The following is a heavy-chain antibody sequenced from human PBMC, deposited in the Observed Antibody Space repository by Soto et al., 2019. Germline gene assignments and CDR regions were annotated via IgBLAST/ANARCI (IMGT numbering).Heavy chain of an antibody. D-gene: IGHD5-12*01. V-gene: IGHV3-30*18. CDR2: ISYDGSNK. CDR1: GFTFSSYG. CDR3: AKDPVEMATIGYYYGMDV. J-gene: IGHJ6*02. Sequence: VQLVESGGGVVQPGRSLRLSCAASGFTFSSYGMHWVRQAPGKGLEWVAVISYDGSNKYYADSVKGRFTISRDNSKNTLYLQMNSLRAEDTAVYYCAKDPVEMATIGYYYGMDVWGQGTTVTVSS.